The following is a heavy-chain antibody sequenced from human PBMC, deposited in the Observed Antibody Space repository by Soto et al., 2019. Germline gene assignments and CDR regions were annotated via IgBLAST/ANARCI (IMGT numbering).Heavy chain of an antibody. CDR1: GGSISSYY. J-gene: IGHJ3*02. V-gene: IGHV4-59*01. CDR2: IYYSGST. Sequence: QVQLQESGPGLVKPSETLSLTCTVSGGSISSYYWSWIRQPPGKGLEWIGYIYYSGSTNYNPSLKSRVTISVDTSKNQFSLKLSSVTAADTAVYYCAREFRDCGGGSCYSDAFDIWGQGTMVTVSS. CDR3: AREFRDCGGGSCYSDAFDI. D-gene: IGHD2-15*01.